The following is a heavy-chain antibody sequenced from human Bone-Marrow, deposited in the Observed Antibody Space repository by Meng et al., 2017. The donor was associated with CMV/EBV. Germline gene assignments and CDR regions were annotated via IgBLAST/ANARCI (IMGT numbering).Heavy chain of an antibody. V-gene: IGHV4-30-4*01. CDR2: IYYTGST. CDR3: AKAMVVIVPAARNGGWFDP. D-gene: IGHD2-2*01. CDR1: GGSISSIDYY. J-gene: IGHJ5*02. Sequence: SETLSLTCIVSGGSISSIDYYWSWIRQHPGQVLEWIGNIYYTGSTYYNPSLRSRLTMSVDTSKNQFSLKLSSVTATDTAVYYCAKAMVVIVPAARNGGWFDPWGQGTLVTVSS.